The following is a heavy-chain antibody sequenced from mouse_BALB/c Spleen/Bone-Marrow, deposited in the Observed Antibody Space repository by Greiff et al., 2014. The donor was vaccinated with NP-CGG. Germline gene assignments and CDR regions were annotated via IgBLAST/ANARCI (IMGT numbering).Heavy chain of an antibody. J-gene: IGHJ4*01. CDR3: ARWEHYAMGY. Sequence: EVQLVESGAELVKPGASVKLSCTASGFNIKDTYMHWVKQRPEQGLEWIGRIDPANGNTKYDPKFQGKATITADTSSNTAYLQLSSLTSEDTAVYYCARWEHYAMGYWGQGASVTVSS. CDR1: GFNIKDTY. CDR2: IDPANGNT. V-gene: IGHV14-3*02. D-gene: IGHD4-1*01.